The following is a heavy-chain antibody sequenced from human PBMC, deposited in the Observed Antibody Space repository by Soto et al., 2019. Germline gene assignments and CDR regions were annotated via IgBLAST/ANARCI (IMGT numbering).Heavy chain of an antibody. CDR2: INTDGSTT. CDR3: ARDLGGYASQ. D-gene: IGHD3-16*01. Sequence: EVQLVESGGGLVQPGGSLRLSCAASGFTFSNYWMHWVRQAPGKGPVWVSRINTDGSTTNYADSVKGRFTISRDNAKNTCYLQANSLGAEDRAVDCWARDLGGYASQWGQGTLVTVSS. CDR1: GFTFSNYW. V-gene: IGHV3-74*01. J-gene: IGHJ4*02.